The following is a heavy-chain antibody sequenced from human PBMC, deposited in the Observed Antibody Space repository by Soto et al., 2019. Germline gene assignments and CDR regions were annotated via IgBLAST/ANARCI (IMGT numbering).Heavy chain of an antibody. D-gene: IGHD3-3*01. CDR2: ISGSGGST. CDR3: AKDKGTTIFGVVNFLFDY. CDR1: GFTFSSYA. V-gene: IGHV3-23*01. Sequence: GGSLRLSCAASGFTFSSYAMSWVRQAPEKGLEWVSAISGSGGSTYYADSVKGRFTISRDNSKNTLYLQMNSLRAEDTAVYYCAKDKGTTIFGVVNFLFDYWGQGTLVTVSS. J-gene: IGHJ4*02.